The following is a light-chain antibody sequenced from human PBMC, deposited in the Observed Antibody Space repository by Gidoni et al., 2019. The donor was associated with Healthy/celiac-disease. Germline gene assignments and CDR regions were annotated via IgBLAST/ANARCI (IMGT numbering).Light chain of an antibody. V-gene: IGKV3-20*01. J-gene: IGKJ1*01. CDR3: QQYGSSPTWT. Sequence: EIVLTQSPGTLSSSPGERATLSCRASQSVSSSYLAWYQQKPGQAPRLLIYGASSRATGIPDRFSGSGSGTDFTLTISRLEPEDFAVYYCQQYGSSPTWTFGQXTKVEIK. CDR2: GAS. CDR1: QSVSSSY.